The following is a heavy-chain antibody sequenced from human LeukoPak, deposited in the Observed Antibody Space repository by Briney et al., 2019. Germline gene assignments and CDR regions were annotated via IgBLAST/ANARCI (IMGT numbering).Heavy chain of an antibody. CDR3: ARRLLYFGDPDY. Sequence: SSETLSLTCAVYGGSFSGYYWNWIRQPPGRGLEWIGEINHRGSTTYNPSLESRVTISVDTSKNQFSLRLSPVTAADTAVYYCARRLLYFGDPDYWGQGTLVTVSS. D-gene: IGHD3-10*01. V-gene: IGHV4-34*01. CDR1: GGSFSGYY. J-gene: IGHJ4*02. CDR2: INHRGST.